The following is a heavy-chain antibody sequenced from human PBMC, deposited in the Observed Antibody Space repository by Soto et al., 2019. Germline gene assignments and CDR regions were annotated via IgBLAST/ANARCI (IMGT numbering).Heavy chain of an antibody. J-gene: IGHJ6*02. CDR3: ARWPDGYYYYGMAV. CDR1: GYTFTSYD. Sequence: QVQLVQSGAEVKKPGASVKVSCKASGYTFTSYDINWVRQATGQGLEWMGWMNPNSGNTGYAQKFKGRVTMTRNTSISTAYMELSSLRSEDTAVYYCARWPDGYYYYGMAVWGQGTTVTVSS. CDR2: MNPNSGNT. V-gene: IGHV1-8*01.